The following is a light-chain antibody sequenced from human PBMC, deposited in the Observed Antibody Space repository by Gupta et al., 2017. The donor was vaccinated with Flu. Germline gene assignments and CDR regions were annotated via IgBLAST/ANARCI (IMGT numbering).Light chain of an antibody. J-gene: IGKJ1*01. Sequence: EIVLTQSPGTLSLSPGDRATRSCRTSQSISYSFLAWYQQKPGQAPRLLIYGASSRATGIPDRFSGSGSGTEFTLTISRREPEDSAVYYCQHENSSLWTFGQGTKVEIK. CDR1: QSISYSF. CDR2: GAS. V-gene: IGKV3-20*01. CDR3: QHENSSLWT.